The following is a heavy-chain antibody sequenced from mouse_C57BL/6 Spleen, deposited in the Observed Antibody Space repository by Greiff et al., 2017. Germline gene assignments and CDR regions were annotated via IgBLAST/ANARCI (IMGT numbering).Heavy chain of an antibody. Sequence: VQLQQPGTELVKPGASVKLSCKASGYTFTSYWMHWVKQRPGQGLEWIGNINPSNGGTNYNEKFKSKATLTVDKSSSTAYMQLSSLTSEDSAVYYCARPGGLRSWYFDVWGTGTTVTVSS. V-gene: IGHV1-53*01. CDR3: ARPGGLRSWYFDV. CDR2: INPSNGGT. CDR1: GYTFTSYW. D-gene: IGHD1-1*01. J-gene: IGHJ1*03.